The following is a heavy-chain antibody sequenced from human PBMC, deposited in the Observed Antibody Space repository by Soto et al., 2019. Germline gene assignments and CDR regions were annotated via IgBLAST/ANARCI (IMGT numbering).Heavy chain of an antibody. CDR2: VNPNSGGT. V-gene: IGHV1-2*02. D-gene: IGHD6-6*01. CDR1: GYTFTGYY. J-gene: IGHJ5*02. Sequence: ASVKVSCKASGYTFTGYYMHWVRQAPGQGLEWMGWVNPNSGGTNYAQKFQGRVTMTRDTSISTAYMELSRLRSDDTAVYYCARDLYSSSSGYWSDPWGQGTLVTVSS. CDR3: ARDLYSSSSGYWSDP.